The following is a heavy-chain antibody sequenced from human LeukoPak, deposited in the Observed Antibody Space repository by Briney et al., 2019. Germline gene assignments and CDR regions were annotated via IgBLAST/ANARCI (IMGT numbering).Heavy chain of an antibody. Sequence: PGGSLRLSCAASGFTISSYGMHWVRQAPGKGLEWVAITSYDGGTQYYTDSVKGRFTISRDTSKNTLFLQMNSLRGEDTAVYFCARVKEGTYSSFHHWGQGTLVTVSS. J-gene: IGHJ4*02. CDR2: TSYDGGTQ. CDR3: ARVKEGTYSSFHH. V-gene: IGHV3-30*03. D-gene: IGHD6-13*01. CDR1: GFTISSYG.